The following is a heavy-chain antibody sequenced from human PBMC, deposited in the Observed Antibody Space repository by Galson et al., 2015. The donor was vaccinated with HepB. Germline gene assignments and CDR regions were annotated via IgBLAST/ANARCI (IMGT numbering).Heavy chain of an antibody. CDR2: ISWNSGSI. D-gene: IGHD6-19*01. V-gene: IGHV3-9*01. Sequence: SLRLSCAASGFTFDDYAMHWVRQAPGKGLEWVSGISWNSGSIGYADSVKGRFTISRDNAKNSLYLQMNSLRAEDTALYYCAKKLRGAGAPEAFDIWGQGTMVTVSS. CDR1: GFTFDDYA. J-gene: IGHJ3*02. CDR3: AKKLRGAGAPEAFDI.